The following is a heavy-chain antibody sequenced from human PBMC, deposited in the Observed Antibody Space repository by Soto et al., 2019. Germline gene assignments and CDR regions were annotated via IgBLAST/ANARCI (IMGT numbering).Heavy chain of an antibody. J-gene: IGHJ4*02. CDR1: GFTFSSYA. V-gene: IGHV3-30-3*01. CDR2: ISYDGSNK. CDR3: ARPQSIAARPVFRGFDY. Sequence: GGSLRLSCAASGFTFSSYAMHWVRQAPGKGLEWVAVISYDGSNKYYADSVKGRFTISRDNSKNTLYLQMNSLRAEDTAVYYCARPQSIAARPVFRGFDYWGQGTLVTVSS. D-gene: IGHD6-6*01.